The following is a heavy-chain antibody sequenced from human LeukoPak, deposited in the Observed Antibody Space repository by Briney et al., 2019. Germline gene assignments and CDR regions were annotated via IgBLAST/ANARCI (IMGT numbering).Heavy chain of an antibody. CDR2: IYYNGNT. D-gene: IGHD3-16*01. CDR1: GGSISSDC. V-gene: IGHV4-59*08. J-gene: IGHJ6*03. CDR3: ARHDRRITYYYMDV. Sequence: SETLSLTCTVSGGSISSDCWSWIRQPPGKGLEWIGHIYYNGNTNYKPSLKSRATISVDTSKNQFSLKLSSVTAADTAVYYCARHDRRITYYYMDVWGKGTTVTVSS.